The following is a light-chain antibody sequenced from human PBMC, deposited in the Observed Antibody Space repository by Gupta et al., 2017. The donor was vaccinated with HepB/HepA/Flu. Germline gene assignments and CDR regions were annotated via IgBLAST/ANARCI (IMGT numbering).Light chain of an antibody. V-gene: IGKV2-28*01. CDR3: MQALQTPWT. CDR1: QSLLHSNGYYS. J-gene: IGKJ1*01. Sequence: DIVMTQSPLSLPVTPGEPASISCRSSQSLLHSNGYYSLDWYLQKPGQSPQLLIYLGSIRVSGVPDRCSGTGAGTNFTLKISRVEAENVGVYYCMQALQTPWTFGQGTKVEI. CDR2: LGS.